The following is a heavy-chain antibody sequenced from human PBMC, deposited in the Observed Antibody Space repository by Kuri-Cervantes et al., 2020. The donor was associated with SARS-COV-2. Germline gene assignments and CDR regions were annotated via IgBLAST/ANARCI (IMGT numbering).Heavy chain of an antibody. CDR3: ASGGAVAGEP. CDR1: GGSFSGYY. J-gene: IGHJ5*02. CDR2: INHSGTT. D-gene: IGHD6-19*01. Sequence: SQTLSLTCAVYGGSFSGYYWSWIRQPPGKGLEWIGEINHSGTTNYNPSLKSRVTISVDTSKNQFSLKLSSVTAADTAVYYCASGGAVAGEPWGQGTLVTVSS. V-gene: IGHV4-34*01.